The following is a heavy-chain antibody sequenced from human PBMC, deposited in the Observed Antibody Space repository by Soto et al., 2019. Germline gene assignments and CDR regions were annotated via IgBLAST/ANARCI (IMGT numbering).Heavy chain of an antibody. CDR3: ARYGTRADW. V-gene: IGHV3-48*03. CDR2: ISSSGITT. D-gene: IGHD1-1*01. Sequence: WGSLRLSCEASGFDFRNFEIHLVRKAPGRWLEWISYISSSGITTYYADFAEGRFTISRDNGKESLYLHLNSLRADDTAVYYCARYGTRADWWGLGTQVTVSS. J-gene: IGHJ4*02. CDR1: GFDFRNFE.